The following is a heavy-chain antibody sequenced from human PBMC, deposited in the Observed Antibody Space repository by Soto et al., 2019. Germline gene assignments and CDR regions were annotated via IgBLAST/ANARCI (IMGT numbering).Heavy chain of an antibody. Sequence: PGGSLRLSCVASGFTFSSYGMHWVRQAPGKGLEWVAIISYDGSNTYYADSVKGRFTISRDNSKNTLYLQMNSLRAEDTSVYYCARDLASTTSPNYWGQGTLVTVSS. CDR2: ISYDGSNT. CDR3: ARDLASTTSPNY. CDR1: GFTFSSYG. J-gene: IGHJ4*02. V-gene: IGHV3-30*03. D-gene: IGHD4-17*01.